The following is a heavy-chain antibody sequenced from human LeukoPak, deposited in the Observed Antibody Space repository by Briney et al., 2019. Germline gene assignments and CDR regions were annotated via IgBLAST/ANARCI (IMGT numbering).Heavy chain of an antibody. J-gene: IGHJ5*02. CDR1: GYTFTNRD. V-gene: IGHV1-8*01. CDR2: MNPNSGNT. CDR3: ARTSSSWGNWFDP. Sequence: ASVKVSCKASGYTFTNRDINWVRQARGQGLEWMGWMNPNSGNTAYAQKFQGRVTMTRSTSISTAYMELSSLTSEDTAVYYCARTSSSWGNWFDPWGQGTLVTVSS. D-gene: IGHD6-13*01.